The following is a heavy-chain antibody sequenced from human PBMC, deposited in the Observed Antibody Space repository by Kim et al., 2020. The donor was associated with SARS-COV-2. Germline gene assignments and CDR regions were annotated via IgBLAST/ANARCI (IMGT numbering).Heavy chain of an antibody. V-gene: IGHV3-21*01. D-gene: IGHD3-9*01. J-gene: IGHJ3*02. Sequence: GGSLRLSCAASGFTFSSYSMNWVRQAPGKGLEWVSSISSSSSYIYYADSVKGRFTISRDNAKNSLYLQMNSLRAEDTAVYYCARDRNFDWLSDASQHDAFDIWGQGTMVTVSS. CDR3: ARDRNFDWLSDASQHDAFDI. CDR1: GFTFSSYS. CDR2: ISSSSSYI.